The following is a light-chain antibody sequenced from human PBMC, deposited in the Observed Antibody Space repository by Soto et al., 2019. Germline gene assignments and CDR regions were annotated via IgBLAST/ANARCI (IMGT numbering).Light chain of an antibody. CDR1: QSVSSN. CDR3: QQYNEWPPWT. CDR2: GAS. V-gene: IGKV3-15*01. J-gene: IGKJ1*01. Sequence: EIVMTQSPATLPVSPGERATLSCRASQSVSSNLAWYQQKPGQAPRLLIYGASTRATGIPARFSGSGSGTEFTLTISSLQSEDFAVYYCQQYNEWPPWTLGQGTKVEIK.